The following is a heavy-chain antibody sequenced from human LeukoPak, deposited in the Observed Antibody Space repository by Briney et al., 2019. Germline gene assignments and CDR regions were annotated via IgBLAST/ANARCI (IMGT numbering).Heavy chain of an antibody. Sequence: ASVKVSCKSSGYTFNGYYMHWVRQAPGQGLEWMGWINPNNGGTKYAQNFQGRVTMTRDTSISTAYMELSRLRSDDTAVYYCARAGAARPSMGYYYYYMDVWGKGTTVTVSS. CDR3: ARAGAARPSMGYYYYYMDV. V-gene: IGHV1-2*02. J-gene: IGHJ6*03. D-gene: IGHD6-6*01. CDR1: GYTFNGYY. CDR2: INPNNGGT.